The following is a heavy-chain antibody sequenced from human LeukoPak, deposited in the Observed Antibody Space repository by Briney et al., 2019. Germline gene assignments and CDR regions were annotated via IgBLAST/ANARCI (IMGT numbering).Heavy chain of an antibody. CDR3: ARTHCGGGSCDTFDP. Sequence: SETLSLTCNVFGVSISNYFWSWLRQPAGKGLEWIRRFYASGTTYYNPCLRSRVTLSMDTSKNHFSLKLTSVTAADTAVYYCARTHCGGGSCDTFDPWGQGTLVTVSS. CDR1: GVSISNYF. J-gene: IGHJ5*02. V-gene: IGHV4-4*07. D-gene: IGHD2-21*01. CDR2: FYASGTT.